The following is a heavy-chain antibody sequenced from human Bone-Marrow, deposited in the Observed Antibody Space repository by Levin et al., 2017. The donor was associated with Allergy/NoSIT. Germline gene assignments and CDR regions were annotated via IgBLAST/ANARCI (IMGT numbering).Heavy chain of an antibody. V-gene: IGHV3-21*01. CDR3: ARGGSRWEELDY. D-gene: IGHD1-26*01. CDR1: GFSFSGYS. CDR2: ISSISDYI. Sequence: GGSLRLSCAASGFSFSGYSMDWVRQAPGKGLEWVSAISSISDYIYYADSVRGRFTISRDNAKNSLYLEMNSLRAEYTAVYYCARGGSRWEELDYWGQGALVTVSS. J-gene: IGHJ4*02.